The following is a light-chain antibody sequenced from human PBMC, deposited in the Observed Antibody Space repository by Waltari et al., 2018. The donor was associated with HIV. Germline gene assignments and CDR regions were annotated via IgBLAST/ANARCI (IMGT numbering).Light chain of an antibody. J-gene: IGLJ1*01. V-gene: IGLV1-47*01. Sequence: QSVLTQPPSASATPGQRITISCSGANSNIERNHAYLYQQLPGTAPKVFIYRNSQRPSGVPDRFSGSKSGTSASLIISGLRSGDEADYYCASWDDSLNAFVFGTGTKVTVL. CDR1: NSNIERNH. CDR2: RNS. CDR3: ASWDDSLNAFV.